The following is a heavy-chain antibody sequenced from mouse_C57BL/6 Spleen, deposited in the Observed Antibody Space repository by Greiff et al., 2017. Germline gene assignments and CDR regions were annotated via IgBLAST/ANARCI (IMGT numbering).Heavy chain of an antibody. V-gene: IGHV14-4*01. Sequence: EVKLVESGAELVRPGASVKLSCTASGFNIKDDYMHWVMQRPEQGLEWIGWIDPENGDTEYASKFQGKATITADTSSNTAYLQLSSLTSEDTAVYYCTTTSLYYYGSSWFAYWGQGTLVTVSA. CDR1: GFNIKDDY. CDR3: TTTSLYYYGSSWFAY. CDR2: IDPENGDT. J-gene: IGHJ3*01. D-gene: IGHD1-1*01.